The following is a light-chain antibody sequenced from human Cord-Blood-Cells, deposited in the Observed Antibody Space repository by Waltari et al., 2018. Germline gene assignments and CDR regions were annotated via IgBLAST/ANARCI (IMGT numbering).Light chain of an antibody. CDR1: SRAVGGFTY. J-gene: IGLJ1*01. Sequence: SALTPPRPVSGSPGQSVTLSPTGTSRAVGGFTYFYWYQQHPGKAPNRMIYDVSKRPSGVPDRFSGSKSGNTASLTISGLQAEDEADYYCCSYAGSHTFYVFGTGTKVTVL. V-gene: IGLV2-11*01. CDR3: CSYAGSHTFYV. CDR2: DVS.